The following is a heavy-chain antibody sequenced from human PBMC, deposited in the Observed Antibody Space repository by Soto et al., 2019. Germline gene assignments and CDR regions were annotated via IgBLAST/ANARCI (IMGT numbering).Heavy chain of an antibody. CDR1: GYTFTSYG. CDR3: ARVEDYGDYVLNFDY. CDR2: ISAYNGNT. Sequence: QVQLVQSGAEVKKPGASVKVSCKASGYTFTSYGIIWVRQAPGQGLEWMGWISAYNGNTNYAQKLQGRVTMTTDTSTSTAYMELRSLRSDDTAVYYCARVEDYGDYVLNFDYWGQGTLVTVSS. V-gene: IGHV1-18*01. D-gene: IGHD4-17*01. J-gene: IGHJ4*02.